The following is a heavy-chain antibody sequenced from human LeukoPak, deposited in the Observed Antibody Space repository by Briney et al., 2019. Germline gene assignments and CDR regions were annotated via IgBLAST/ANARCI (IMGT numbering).Heavy chain of an antibody. D-gene: IGHD2-2*01. CDR2: IYYSGSS. CDR3: ARHIVVVPAAMGPFDR. CDR1: GFTFSSYA. Sequence: AGGSLRLSCAASGFTFSSYAMSWVRQAPGKGLEWIGSIYYSGSSYCNPSLKSRVTISVDTSKNQFSLKLSSVTAADTAVYYCARHIVVVPAAMGPFDRWGQGTLVTVSS. J-gene: IGHJ4*02. V-gene: IGHV4-39*01.